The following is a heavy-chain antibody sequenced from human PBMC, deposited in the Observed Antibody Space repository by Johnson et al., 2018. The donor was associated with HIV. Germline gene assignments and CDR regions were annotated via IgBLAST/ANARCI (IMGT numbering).Heavy chain of an antibody. CDR3: ARKGDAFDI. V-gene: IGHV3-11*03. J-gene: IGHJ3*02. Sequence: AVSVKGRFTISRDNAKNSLYLQMNSLRAEDTAVYYCARKGDAFDIWGQGTKVTVSS.